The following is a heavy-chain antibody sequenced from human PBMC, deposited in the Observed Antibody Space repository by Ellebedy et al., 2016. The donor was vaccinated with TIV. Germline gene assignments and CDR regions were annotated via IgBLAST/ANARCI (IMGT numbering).Heavy chain of an antibody. Sequence: MPSETLSLTCTVSGGYISGDHWSWIRQPPGKGLEWIGYIPYDGRTNYNPSLKSRLTISLDTSKNQFSLKLTSVTAADTAIHFCARDRRELELRGLDPWGQGTLVSVSS. CDR2: IPYDGRT. CDR1: GGYISGDH. J-gene: IGHJ5*02. CDR3: ARDRRELELRGLDP. D-gene: IGHD1-7*01. V-gene: IGHV4-59*01.